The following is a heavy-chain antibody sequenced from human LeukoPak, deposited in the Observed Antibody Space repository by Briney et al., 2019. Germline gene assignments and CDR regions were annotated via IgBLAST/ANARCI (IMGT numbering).Heavy chain of an antibody. CDR1: GFTFSSYA. CDR3: AKVFSAAIVDY. V-gene: IGHV3-23*01. J-gene: IGHJ4*02. CDR2: ISGSGGST. Sequence: SGGSLRLSCAASGFTFSSYAMSWVRQAPGKGLEWVSAISGSGGSTYYAASVKGRFTISSDNSKNTLYLQMNSLRAEDTAVYYCAKVFSAAIVDYWGQGTLVTVSS. D-gene: IGHD2-2*01.